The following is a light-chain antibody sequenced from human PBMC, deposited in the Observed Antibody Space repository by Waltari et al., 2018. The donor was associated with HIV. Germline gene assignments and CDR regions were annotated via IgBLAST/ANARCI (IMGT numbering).Light chain of an antibody. CDR1: ALPRKY. CDR2: EDN. Sequence: SYELTQPPSVSVSPGQTARITCSGDALPRKYAFWYQPKSGQAPVLVIYEDNRRPSGIPERFSGSSSGTMATWTISGAQVEDEGDYYCYSTDDSGNPLAVFGGGTQLTVL. CDR3: YSTDDSGNPLAV. J-gene: IGLJ7*01. V-gene: IGLV3-10*01.